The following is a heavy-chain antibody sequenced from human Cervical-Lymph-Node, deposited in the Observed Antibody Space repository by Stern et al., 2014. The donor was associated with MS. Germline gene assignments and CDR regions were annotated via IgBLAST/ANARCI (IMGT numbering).Heavy chain of an antibody. CDR3: ARHDYSNFYYGLDV. CDR2: IYYSGST. Sequence: QVQLQESGPGLVKPSETLSLTCIVSGGSISSSNYYWGWIRQPPGKGLEWIGNIYYSGSTYYHPSLESRVTLSVDTSKNQFSLKLRSGTAADTAVFYCARHDYSNFYYGLDVWGQGTTVTVSS. D-gene: IGHD4-11*01. J-gene: IGHJ6*02. CDR1: GGSISSSNYY. V-gene: IGHV4-39*01.